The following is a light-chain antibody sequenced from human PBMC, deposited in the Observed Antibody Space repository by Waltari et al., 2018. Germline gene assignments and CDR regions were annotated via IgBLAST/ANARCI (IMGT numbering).Light chain of an antibody. V-gene: IGLV2-23*01. CDR2: EGS. J-gene: IGLJ3*02. Sequence: QSALTQPASVSGSPGQSITISCPVTSSDVGSYNLVSWYQQHAGKAPKLMISEGSERPSGVSNRFSGSKSGNTASLTISGLQAEDEADYYCFSYAGSKTWVFGGGTKLTVL. CDR3: FSYAGSKTWV. CDR1: SSDVGSYNL.